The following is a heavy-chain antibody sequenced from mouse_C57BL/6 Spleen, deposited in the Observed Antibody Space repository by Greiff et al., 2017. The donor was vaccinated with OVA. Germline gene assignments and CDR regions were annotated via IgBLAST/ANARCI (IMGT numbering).Heavy chain of an antibody. CDR1: GYSITSGYD. V-gene: IGHV3-1*01. D-gene: IGHD3-3*01. J-gene: IGHJ3*01. CDR3: ARGDGTGFAY. Sequence: EVHLVESGPGMVKPSQSLSLTCTVTGYSITSGYDWHWIRHFPGNKLEWMGYISYSGSTNYNPSLKSRISITHDTSKNHFFLKLNSVTTEDTATYYCARGDGTGFAYWGQGTLVTVSA. CDR2: ISYSGST.